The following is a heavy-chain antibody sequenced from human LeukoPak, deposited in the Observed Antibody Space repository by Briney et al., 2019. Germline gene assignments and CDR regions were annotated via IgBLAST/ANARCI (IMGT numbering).Heavy chain of an antibody. CDR1: GFTFSSYS. D-gene: IGHD6-6*01. CDR2: ISSSSSYI. CDR3: ARDWIKIAAHDD. J-gene: IGHJ4*02. Sequence: PGGSLRLSCAASGFTFSSYSMNWVRQAPGKGLEWVSSISSSSSYIYYADSVKGRFTISRDNAKNSLYLQMNSLRAEDTAVYYCARDWIKIAAHDDWGQGTLVTVSS. V-gene: IGHV3-21*01.